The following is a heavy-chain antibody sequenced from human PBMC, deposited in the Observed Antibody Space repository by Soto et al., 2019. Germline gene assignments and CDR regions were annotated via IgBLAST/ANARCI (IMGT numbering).Heavy chain of an antibody. CDR1: GFSFSISP. CDR3: ARDPKTSGGQHWAFNYFDS. CDR2: TSYDGTNK. Sequence: GGSLRLSCAASGFSFSISPMHWVRQAPGKGPEWVALTSYDGTNKFYADSVKGRFTISRDNSKSTLYLQVDSLRPEDAAVYYCARDPKTSGGQHWAFNYFDSWGQGTLVTVSS. V-gene: IGHV3-30-3*01. D-gene: IGHD7-27*01. J-gene: IGHJ4*02.